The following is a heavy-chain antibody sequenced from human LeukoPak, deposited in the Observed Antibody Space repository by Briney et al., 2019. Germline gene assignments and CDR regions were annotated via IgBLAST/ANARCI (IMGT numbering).Heavy chain of an antibody. CDR3: TRSLLGGDNF. D-gene: IGHD2-21*01. CDR2: INTDGSST. V-gene: IGHV3-74*01. Sequence: PGGSPRLSCAASGFTFSDYWMYWVRQVPGKGLVWVSDINTDGSSTRYADSVKGRFTVSRDNAKSTLYLQMNSLRAEDTAVYFCTRSLLGGDNFWGQGVLVTVSS. J-gene: IGHJ4*02. CDR1: GFTFSDYW.